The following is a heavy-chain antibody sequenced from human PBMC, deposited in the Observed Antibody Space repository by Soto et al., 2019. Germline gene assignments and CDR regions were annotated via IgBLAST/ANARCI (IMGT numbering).Heavy chain of an antibody. CDR3: ARHLGSGYSETPDFDY. V-gene: IGHV4-39*01. D-gene: IGHD3-22*01. Sequence: SETLSLTCTVAGGSISSSSYHWGWIRQPPGKGLEWIGSIYYSGSTYYNPSLKSRVTISVDTSKNQFSLKLSSVTAADTAVYYCARHLGSGYSETPDFDYWGQGTLVTVSS. CDR1: GGSISSSSYH. J-gene: IGHJ4*02. CDR2: IYYSGST.